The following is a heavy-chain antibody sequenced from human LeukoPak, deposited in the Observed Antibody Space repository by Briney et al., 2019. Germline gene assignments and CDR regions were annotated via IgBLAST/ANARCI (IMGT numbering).Heavy chain of an antibody. D-gene: IGHD6-19*01. J-gene: IGHJ4*02. Sequence: ASVKVSCKASGGTFSSYAISWVRQAPGQGLEWMGRIIPILGIANYAQKFQGRVTITADKSTSTAYMELSSLRSEDTAVYYCASPGGFSSGWFLYWGQGTLVTVSS. CDR1: GGTFSSYA. V-gene: IGHV1-69*04. CDR3: ASPGGFSSGWFLY. CDR2: IIPILGIA.